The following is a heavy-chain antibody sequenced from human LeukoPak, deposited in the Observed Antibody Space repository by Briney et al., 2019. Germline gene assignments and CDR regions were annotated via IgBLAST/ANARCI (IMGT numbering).Heavy chain of an antibody. V-gene: IGHV4-38-2*02. Sequence: PSETLSLTCTVSGYSMSSGYYWGWIRQPPGKGLQWIGSIFHSGNSYYNPSLKSRVTISVDTSKNQFSLKLSSVTAADTAVYYCARHPGDLYYFDYWGQGTLVTVSS. J-gene: IGHJ4*02. D-gene: IGHD1-26*01. CDR2: IFHSGNS. CDR1: GYSMSSGYY. CDR3: ARHPGDLYYFDY.